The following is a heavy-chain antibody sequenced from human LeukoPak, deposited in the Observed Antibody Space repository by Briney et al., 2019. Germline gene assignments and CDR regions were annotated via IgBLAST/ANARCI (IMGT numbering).Heavy chain of an antibody. V-gene: IGHV1-18*01. Sequence: ASVKVSCKASGYTFTSYGISWVRQAPGQGLEWMGWISAYNGNTNYAQKLQGRVTMTTDTSTSTAYVELRSLRSDDTAVYYCTRDGGGSYYPSFDYWGQGTLVTVSS. CDR2: ISAYNGNT. J-gene: IGHJ4*02. CDR1: GYTFTSYG. D-gene: IGHD1-26*01. CDR3: TRDGGGSYYPSFDY.